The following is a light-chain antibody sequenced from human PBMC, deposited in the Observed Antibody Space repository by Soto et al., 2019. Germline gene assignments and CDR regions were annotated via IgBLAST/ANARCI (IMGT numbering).Light chain of an antibody. Sequence: QSALTQPPSASGSPGQSVTISCTGTSSDVGAYDYVSWFQQHPVQAPKRIIYQVTKRPSGVPDRFSGSKSGNTASLTVSGLQAEDAADYFCSSYVVSYNWVFGGGTKVTVL. J-gene: IGLJ3*02. CDR1: SSDVGAYDY. V-gene: IGLV2-8*01. CDR3: SSYVVSYNWV. CDR2: QVT.